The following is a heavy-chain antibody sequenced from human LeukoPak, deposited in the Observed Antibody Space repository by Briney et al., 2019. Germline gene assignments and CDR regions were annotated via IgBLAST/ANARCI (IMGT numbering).Heavy chain of an antibody. J-gene: IGHJ3*02. CDR2: INTGDIT. Sequence: GGSLRLSCAASGFTFDYSAMTWDRQAPEKGLEWVSTINTGDITFYANSVKGRFTISRDNSKNTLSLQMNSLRADDTAVYYCARGGPPRDAFDIWGQGTMVTVSS. CDR3: ARGGPPRDAFDI. V-gene: IGHV3-23*01. D-gene: IGHD3-16*01. CDR1: GFTFDYSA.